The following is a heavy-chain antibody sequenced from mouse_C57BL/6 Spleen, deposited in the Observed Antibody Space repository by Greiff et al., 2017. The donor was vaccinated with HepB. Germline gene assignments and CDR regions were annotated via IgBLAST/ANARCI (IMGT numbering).Heavy chain of an antibody. V-gene: IGHV5-6*02. Sequence: DVKLVESGGDLVKPGGSLKLSCAASGFTFSSYGMSWVRQTPDKRLEWVATISSGGSYTYYPDSVKGRFTISRDNAKNTLYLQMSSLKSEDTAMYYCARQGTTVVVDFDYWGQGTTLTVSS. CDR3: ARQGTTVVVDFDY. CDR1: GFTFSSYG. CDR2: ISSGGSYT. J-gene: IGHJ2*01. D-gene: IGHD1-1*01.